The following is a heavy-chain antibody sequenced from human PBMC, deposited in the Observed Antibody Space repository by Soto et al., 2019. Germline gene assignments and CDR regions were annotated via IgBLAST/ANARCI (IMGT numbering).Heavy chain of an antibody. CDR3: ARDPAAGAGGVDY. J-gene: IGHJ4*02. V-gene: IGHV1-2*04. Sequence: ASVKVSCKASGYTFTGYYMHWVRQAPGQGLEWMGWINPNSGGTNYAQKFQGWVTMTRDTSISTAYMELSRLRSDDTAVYYCARDPAAGAGGVDYWGQGTLVTVSS. CDR1: GYTFTGYY. CDR2: INPNSGGT. D-gene: IGHD6-13*01.